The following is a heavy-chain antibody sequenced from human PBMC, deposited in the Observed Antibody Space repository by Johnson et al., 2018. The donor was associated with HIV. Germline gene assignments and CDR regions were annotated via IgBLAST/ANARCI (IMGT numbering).Heavy chain of an antibody. CDR2: IWYDGSNT. Sequence: QVQLVESGGGVVQPGRSLRLSCAASGFTFSSYAMHWVRQAPGKGLEWVAAIWYDGSNTYYADSVKGRFTISRDNSKNTLYLQMNSLRAEDTAVYYCAKAWEMALGAFDIWGQGTVVTVSS. J-gene: IGHJ3*02. CDR1: GFTFSSYA. V-gene: IGHV3-33*06. CDR3: AKAWEMALGAFDI. D-gene: IGHD5-24*01.